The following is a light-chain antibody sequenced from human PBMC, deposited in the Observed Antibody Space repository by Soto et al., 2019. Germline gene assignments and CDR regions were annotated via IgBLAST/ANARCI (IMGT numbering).Light chain of an antibody. CDR2: DAS. CDR1: QDIRNY. Sequence: DIQMTQSPSSLSASVGDRVTITCQASQDIRNYLNWYQQKPGKAPKLLIYDASNLETGVPSRFSGSGSGTDFTLTISNLQPEDIATYYCQQYDNRPPLTFGGGTKVEIK. CDR3: QQYDNRPPLT. V-gene: IGKV1-33*01. J-gene: IGKJ4*01.